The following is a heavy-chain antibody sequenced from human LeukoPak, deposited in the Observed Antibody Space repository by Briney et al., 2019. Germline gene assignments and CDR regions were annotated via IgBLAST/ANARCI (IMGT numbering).Heavy chain of an antibody. D-gene: IGHD5-24*01. Sequence: GGSLRLSCAASGFTFDDYAMHWVRQAPGKGLEWVSGICWNSVNIGYEDSVRGRFTISRDNAKNSLYLQMNSLRPEDTALYYCVKDRGLRNQWLQVTYASWGQGTLVTVSP. CDR1: GFTFDDYA. CDR2: ICWNSVNI. V-gene: IGHV3-9*01. J-gene: IGHJ5*02. CDR3: VKDRGLRNQWLQVTYAS.